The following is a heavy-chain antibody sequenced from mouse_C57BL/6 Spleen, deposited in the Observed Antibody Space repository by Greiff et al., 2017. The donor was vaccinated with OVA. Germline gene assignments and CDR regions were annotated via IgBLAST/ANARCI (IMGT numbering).Heavy chain of an antibody. J-gene: IGHJ1*03. D-gene: IGHD2-5*01. CDR3: AREKYSNYDWYFDV. CDR2: INPNNGGT. Sequence: VQLQQSGPELVKPGASVKMSCKASGYTFTDYNMHWVKQSHGKSLEWIGYINPNNGGTSYNQKFKGKATLTVNKSSSTAYMELRSLTSEDSAVYYCAREKYSNYDWYFDVWGTGTTVTVSS. V-gene: IGHV1-22*01. CDR1: GYTFTDYN.